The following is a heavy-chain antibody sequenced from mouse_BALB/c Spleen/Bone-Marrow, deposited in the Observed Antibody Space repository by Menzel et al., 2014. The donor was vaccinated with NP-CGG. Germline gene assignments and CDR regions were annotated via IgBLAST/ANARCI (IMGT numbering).Heavy chain of an antibody. CDR2: ISSGGHDT. D-gene: IGHD2-4*01. J-gene: IGHJ2*01. Sequence: EVMLVESGGGLVKPGGPLKLSCAASGFTFSAYSMSWVRQTPEKRLEWVATISSGGHDTYYPDSVKGRFTISRDNAKNTLYLQMNSLKSVDSAVYYCSKDGGYDYSYYFDYWGQGTTLTVSS. CDR1: GFTFSAYS. V-gene: IGHV5-6-4*01. CDR3: SKDGGYDYSYYFDY.